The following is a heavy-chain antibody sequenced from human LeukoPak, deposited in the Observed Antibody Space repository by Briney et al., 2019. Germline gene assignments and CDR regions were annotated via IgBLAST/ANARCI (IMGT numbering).Heavy chain of an antibody. V-gene: IGHV3-23*01. J-gene: IGHJ4*02. CDR3: AKEAPIRLWFGESY. CDR2: VNDNGAAT. CDR1: GFTFSNYA. Sequence: GGSLRLSCAASGFTFSNYAMSWVRQAPGKGLKWVATVNDNGAATYYADSVKGRFTISRDNSYNTVSLQMNGLRDEDTGVYYCAKEAPIRLWFGESYWGQGTLVTVSS. D-gene: IGHD3-10*01.